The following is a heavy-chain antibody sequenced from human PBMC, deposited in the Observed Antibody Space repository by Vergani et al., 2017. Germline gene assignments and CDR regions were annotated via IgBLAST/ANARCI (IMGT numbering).Heavy chain of an antibody. J-gene: IGHJ4*02. V-gene: IGHV4-34*01. CDR3: ARGRPYDYVWGSYRYLPSRTTGIFDY. D-gene: IGHD3-16*02. CDR2: INHSGST. CDR1: GGSFSGYY. Sequence: QVQLQQWGAGLLKPSETLSLTCAVYGGSFSGYYWSWIRQPPGKGLEWIGEINHSGSTNYNPSLKSRVTISVDTSKNQFSLKLSSVTAADTAVYYCARGRPYDYVWGSYRYLPSRTTGIFDYWGQGTLVTVSS.